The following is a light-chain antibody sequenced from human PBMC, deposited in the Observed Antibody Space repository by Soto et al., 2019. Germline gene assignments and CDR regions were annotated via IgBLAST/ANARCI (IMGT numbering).Light chain of an antibody. Sequence: EIVMTQSPATLSVSPGERATRSCRASQSVSSNLAWYQQKPGQAPRLLLYGASTRATGIPARFSGRGSGTDITLTISSLQSEDFAGYYCQQYNTWPLYTFGQGTKVEIK. V-gene: IGKV3-15*01. CDR3: QQYNTWPLYT. CDR2: GAS. J-gene: IGKJ2*01. CDR1: QSVSSN.